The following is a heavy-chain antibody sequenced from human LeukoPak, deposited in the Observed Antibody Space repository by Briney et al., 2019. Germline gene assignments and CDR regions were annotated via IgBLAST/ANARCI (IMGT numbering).Heavy chain of an antibody. Sequence: GGSLRLSCAASGFTFSIYWMHWVRQAPGEGLVWVSRINGDGRTATYADSVKGRFTISRDNAKNTLYLQMSSLRAEDTAVYYCAVATRTLGWFDPWGQGTLVTVSS. V-gene: IGHV3-74*01. CDR1: GFTFSIYW. CDR3: AVATRTLGWFDP. D-gene: IGHD3-16*01. CDR2: INGDGRTA. J-gene: IGHJ5*02.